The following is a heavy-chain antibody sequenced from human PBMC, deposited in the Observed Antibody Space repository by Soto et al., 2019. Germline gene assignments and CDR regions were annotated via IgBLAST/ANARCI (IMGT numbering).Heavy chain of an antibody. CDR1: GGSISSSSYY. CDR3: ARHLSTIPAQAGDAFDI. D-gene: IGHD6-13*01. J-gene: IGHJ3*02. CDR2: IYYSGST. Sequence: QLQLQESGPGLVKPSETLSLTCTVSGGSISSSSYYWGWIRQPPGKGLEWIGRIYYSGSTYYNPSLKSRVTISGDPSKNQFSLKLSSVTAADTAVYYCARHLSTIPAQAGDAFDIWGQGTMVTVSS. V-gene: IGHV4-39*01.